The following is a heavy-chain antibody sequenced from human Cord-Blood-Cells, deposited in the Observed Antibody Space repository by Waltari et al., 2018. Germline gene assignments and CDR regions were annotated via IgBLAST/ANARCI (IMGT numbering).Heavy chain of an antibody. Sequence: QVQLQESGPGLVKPSETLSLTCTVSGGSISSYYWSWIRQPAGNGLEWIGRIYTSGSTNYNPSLKSRVTMSVDTSKNQFSLKLSSVTAADTAVYYCARDRRYYDSSGYYYYYGMDVWGQGTTVTVSS. D-gene: IGHD3-22*01. CDR2: IYTSGST. V-gene: IGHV4-4*07. CDR1: GGSISSYY. J-gene: IGHJ6*02. CDR3: ARDRRYYDSSGYYYYYGMDV.